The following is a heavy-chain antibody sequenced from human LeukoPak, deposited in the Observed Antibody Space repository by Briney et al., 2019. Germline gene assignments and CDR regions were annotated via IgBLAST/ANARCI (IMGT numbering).Heavy chain of an antibody. Sequence: GESLKISCKGSGYSFTGYWIGWVRQMPGKGLEWMGIIYPGDSDTRYSPSFQGQVTISADKSISTAYLQWSSLKASDTAMYYCARHRITGTTLSWFDPWGQGTLVTVSS. V-gene: IGHV5-51*01. J-gene: IGHJ5*02. D-gene: IGHD1-20*01. CDR1: GYSFTGYW. CDR3: ARHRITGTTLSWFDP. CDR2: IYPGDSDT.